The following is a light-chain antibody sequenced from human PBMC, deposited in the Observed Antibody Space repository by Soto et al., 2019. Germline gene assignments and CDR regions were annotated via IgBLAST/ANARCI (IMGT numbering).Light chain of an antibody. CDR1: QSVSSNY. CDR2: GAS. CDR3: QQYGSSLFT. Sequence: EIVLTQSPGTLSLSPGERATLSCRASQSVSSNYLAWYEQKPGQAPRLLIYGASNRATGIPDRFSGSGSGTDLTLTISRLEPEDFAVFYCQQYGSSLFTFGPGTKVDVK. J-gene: IGKJ3*01. V-gene: IGKV3-20*01.